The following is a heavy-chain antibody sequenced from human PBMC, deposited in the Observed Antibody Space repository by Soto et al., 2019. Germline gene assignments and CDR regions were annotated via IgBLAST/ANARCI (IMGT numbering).Heavy chain of an antibody. V-gene: IGHV4-34*01. CDR1: RGSFSGYY. CDR3: ARGRPNYDILTGKDDYYYGMDV. D-gene: IGHD3-9*01. J-gene: IGHJ6*02. Sequence: PSEPLSLTCAVYRGSFSGYYWSWIRQPPGKGLEWIGEINHSGSTNYNPSLKSRVTISVDTSKNQFSLKLSSVTAADTAVYYCARGRPNYDILTGKDDYYYGMDVWGQGTTVTVSS. CDR2: INHSGST.